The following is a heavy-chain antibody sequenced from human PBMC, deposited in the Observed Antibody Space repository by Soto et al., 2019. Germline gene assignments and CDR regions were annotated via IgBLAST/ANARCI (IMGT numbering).Heavy chain of an antibody. V-gene: IGHV4-34*01. CDR1: GGSFIGYY. Sequence: PSETLSLTCAVYGGSFIGYYWSWILQPPGKGLEWIGEINHSGSTNYNPSLKSRVTISVDTSKNQFSLKLSSVTAADTAVYYCARDRYYYGSGSTTYFDYWGQGTLVTVS. CDR3: ARDRYYYGSGSTTYFDY. D-gene: IGHD3-10*01. J-gene: IGHJ4*02. CDR2: INHSGST.